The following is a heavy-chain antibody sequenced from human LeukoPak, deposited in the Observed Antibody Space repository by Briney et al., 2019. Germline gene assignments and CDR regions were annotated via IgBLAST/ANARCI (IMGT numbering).Heavy chain of an antibody. CDR3: ARSIYDFWSGYYHDAFDI. J-gene: IGHJ3*02. V-gene: IGHV4-59*01. Sequence: SETLSLTCTVSGGSISSYYWSWIRQPPGKGLEWIGYTYYSGSTNYNPSLKSRVTISVDTSKNQFSLKLSSVTAADTAVYYCARSIYDFWSGYYHDAFDIWGQGTMVTVSS. CDR1: GGSISSYY. D-gene: IGHD3-3*01. CDR2: TYYSGST.